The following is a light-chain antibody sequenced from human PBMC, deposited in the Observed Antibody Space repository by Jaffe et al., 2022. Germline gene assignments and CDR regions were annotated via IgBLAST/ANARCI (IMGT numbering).Light chain of an antibody. CDR3: QTWGDGIWV. V-gene: IGLV4-69*01. CDR2: VNNDGTY. CDR1: SGHSNYA. Sequence: QLVLTQPPSASASLGASVKLTCTLSSGHSNYAITWHQQQPEKGPRYFMKVNNDGTYSKGDGIPDRFSGSSSGAERHLTISSLQSEDEADYYCQTWGDGIWVFGGGTKLTVL. J-gene: IGLJ3*02.